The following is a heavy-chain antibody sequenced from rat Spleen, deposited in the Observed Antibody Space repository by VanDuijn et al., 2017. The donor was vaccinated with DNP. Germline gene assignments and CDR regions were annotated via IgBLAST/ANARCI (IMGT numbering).Heavy chain of an antibody. V-gene: IGHV5-31*01. D-gene: IGHD1-12*02. CDR1: GFTFSYYW. CDR2: ITSGSGTT. J-gene: IGHJ2*01. Sequence: EVQLVESGGGLVQPGRSLKLSCVASGFTFSYYWMAWVRQVPGKGLEWIASITSGSGTTSYPDSVKGRFTISRDDAKDTLSLQMNSLRSEDTATYYCARHVGGSYYYPDYWGQGVMVTVSS. CDR3: ARHVGGSYYYPDY.